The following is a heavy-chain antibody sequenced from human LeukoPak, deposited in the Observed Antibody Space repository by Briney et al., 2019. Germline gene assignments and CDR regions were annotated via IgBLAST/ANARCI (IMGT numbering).Heavy chain of an antibody. CDR1: GGSISGDY. D-gene: IGHD4-17*01. J-gene: IGHJ5*02. Sequence: PSETLSLTCTVSGGSISGDYWSWIRQPPGKGLEWVGYIYYSGSTNYNPSLKSRVTISVDTSKNQFSLKLSSVTAADTAVYYCARGDGDRNWFDPWGQGTLVTVSS. V-gene: IGHV4-59*08. CDR3: ARGDGDRNWFDP. CDR2: IYYSGST.